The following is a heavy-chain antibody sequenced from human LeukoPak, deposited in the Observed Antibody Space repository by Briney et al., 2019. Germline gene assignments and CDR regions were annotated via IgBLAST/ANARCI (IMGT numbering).Heavy chain of an antibody. Sequence: GGSPRLSCTASGFTFGDYAMSWVRQAPGKGLEWVGFIRSKAYGGTTEYAASVKGRFTISRDDSKSIAYLQMNSLKTEDTAVYYCTRGSRDGYNCDYWGQGTLVTVSS. V-gene: IGHV3-49*04. J-gene: IGHJ4*02. CDR2: IRSKAYGGTT. CDR1: GFTFGDYA. D-gene: IGHD5-24*01. CDR3: TRGSRDGYNCDY.